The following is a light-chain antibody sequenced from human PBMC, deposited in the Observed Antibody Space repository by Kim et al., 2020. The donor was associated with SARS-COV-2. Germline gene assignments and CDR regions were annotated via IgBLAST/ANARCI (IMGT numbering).Light chain of an antibody. CDR2: QDS. V-gene: IGLV3-1*01. CDR1: KLGDKY. J-gene: IGLJ2*01. Sequence: GPPGQTASITCSGDKLGDKYACWYQQKPGQSPVLVIYQDSKRPSGIPERFSGSNSGNTATLTISGTQAMDEADYYCQAWDSSNVVFGGGTQLTVL. CDR3: QAWDSSNVV.